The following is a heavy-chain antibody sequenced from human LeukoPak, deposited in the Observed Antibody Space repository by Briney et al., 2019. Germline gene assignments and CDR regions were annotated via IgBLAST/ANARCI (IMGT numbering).Heavy chain of an antibody. CDR3: ARALGEWLTLYYFDY. V-gene: IGHV3-21*01. J-gene: IGHJ4*02. CDR1: GFTFSSYS. Sequence: KPGGSLRLSCAASGFTFSSYSMNWVRQAPGKGLEWVSSISSSSSYIYYADSVKGRFTISRDNAKNSLYLQMNSLRAEDTAVYYCARALGEWLTLYYFDYWGQGTLVTVSS. CDR2: ISSSSSYI. D-gene: IGHD6-19*01.